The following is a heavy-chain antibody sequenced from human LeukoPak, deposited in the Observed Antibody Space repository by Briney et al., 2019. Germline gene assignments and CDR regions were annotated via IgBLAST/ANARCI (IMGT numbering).Heavy chain of an antibody. CDR1: GYTFTSYD. V-gene: IGHV1-8*01. CDR2: MNPNSGNT. Sequence: ASVKVSCKASGYTFTSYDINWVRQATGQGLEWMGWMNPNSGNTGYAQKFQGRVTMTRNTSISTAYMELSSLRSEDTAVYYCARDPQDKDWFDPWGQGTLVTVSS. CDR3: ARDPQDKDWFDP. J-gene: IGHJ5*02.